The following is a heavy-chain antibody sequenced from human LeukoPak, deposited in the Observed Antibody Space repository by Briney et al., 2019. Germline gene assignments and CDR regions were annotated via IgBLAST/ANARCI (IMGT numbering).Heavy chain of an antibody. CDR2: IIPIFGTA. CDR3: AGGRYSGYDYYYYYGMDV. CDR1: GGTFSSYA. D-gene: IGHD5-12*01. Sequence: ASVTVSCTASGGTFSSYAISWVRQAPGQGLEWMGGIIPIFGTANYAQKFQGRVTITADESTSTAYMELSSLRSEDTAVYYRAGGRYSGYDYYYYYGMDVWGQGTTVTVSS. V-gene: IGHV1-69*13. J-gene: IGHJ6*02.